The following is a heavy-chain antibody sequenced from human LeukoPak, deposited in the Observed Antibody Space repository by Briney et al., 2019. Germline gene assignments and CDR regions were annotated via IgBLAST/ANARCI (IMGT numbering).Heavy chain of an antibody. CDR3: ARGPFSFSYLSGYYYMDV. D-gene: IGHD3-10*01. Sequence: GASVKVSCKASGGTFSSYAISWVRQAPGQGLEWMGGIIPIFGTANYAQKFQGRVTITTDESTSTAYMELSSLRSEDTAVYYCARGPFSFSYLSGYYYMDVWGKGTTVTVSS. J-gene: IGHJ6*03. CDR2: IIPIFGTA. CDR1: GGTFSSYA. V-gene: IGHV1-69*05.